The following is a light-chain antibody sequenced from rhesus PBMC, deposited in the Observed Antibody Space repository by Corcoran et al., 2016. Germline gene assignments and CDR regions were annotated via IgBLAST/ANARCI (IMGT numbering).Light chain of an antibody. CDR1: QGISSW. J-gene: IGKJ4*01. CDR3: QQYSSRPLT. CDR2: KAS. V-gene: IGKV1-22*01. Sequence: DIQMTQSPSSLSASVGDTVTITCRASQGISSWLAWYQQNPGKAPNLLIYKASSLQSGVPSRFSGSGSGTDFTLTISSLQSEDFATYYCQQYSSRPLTFGGGTKVELK.